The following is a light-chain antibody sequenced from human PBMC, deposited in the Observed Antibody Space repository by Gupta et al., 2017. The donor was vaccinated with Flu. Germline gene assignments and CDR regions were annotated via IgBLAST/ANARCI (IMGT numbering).Light chain of an antibody. CDR1: QSLVYSDGDSY. CDR3: MHSTRWPWT. Sequence: GVLTQSPLSLPVTLGQQASISCRSSQSLVYSDGDSYVSWFHQRPGQSPRRLIYKASNRDPGVPDRISGSGSGTDFTLKISRVEAEDVGVYYCMHSTRWPWTFGQGTKVEIK. V-gene: IGKV2-30*01. CDR2: KAS. J-gene: IGKJ1*01.